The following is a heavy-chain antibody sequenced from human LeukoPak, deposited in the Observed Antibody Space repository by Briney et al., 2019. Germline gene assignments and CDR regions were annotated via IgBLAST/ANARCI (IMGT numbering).Heavy chain of an antibody. J-gene: IGHJ6*03. Sequence: SQTLSLTCAISGDSVSNNNAAWNWIRQSPSRGLEWLGRTYYRSKWYTDYAVSVSSRITINPDASKNQFSLKLSSVTAADTAVYYCARVVLVTTPGYYYYYMDVWGKGTTVTISS. CDR2: TYYRSKWYT. CDR1: GDSVSNNNAA. V-gene: IGHV6-1*01. CDR3: ARVVLVTTPGYYYYYMDV. D-gene: IGHD4-17*01.